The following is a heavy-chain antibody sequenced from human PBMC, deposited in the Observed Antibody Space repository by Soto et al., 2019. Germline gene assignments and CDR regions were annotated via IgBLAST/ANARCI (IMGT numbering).Heavy chain of an antibody. J-gene: IGHJ3*02. Sequence: EVQLVESGGGLVQPGGSLRLSCAASGFTFSNYWMHWVRQSPGKGLVWVSRIKTDGSDTHYADSVTGRFTISRDNAKNTLSLQMNSLRDEDTAVYYCARPRTSDWAYDIWGQGTMVIVSS. CDR3: ARPRTSDWAYDI. CDR2: IKTDGSDT. D-gene: IGHD3-9*01. V-gene: IGHV3-74*01. CDR1: GFTFSNYW.